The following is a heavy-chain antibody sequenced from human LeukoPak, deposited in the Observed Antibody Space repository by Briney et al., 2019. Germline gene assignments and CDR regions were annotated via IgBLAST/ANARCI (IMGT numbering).Heavy chain of an antibody. CDR1: GFTFDDYA. CDR2: ISWNSGSI. V-gene: IGHV3-9*01. J-gene: IGHJ1*01. Sequence: GGSLRLSCAASGFTFDDYAMHWVRQAPGKGLEWVSGISWNSGSIGYADSVKGRFTISRDNAKNSLYLQMNSLRAEDTALYYCAKDGGWGLLRYFQHWGQGTLVTVSS. D-gene: IGHD1-26*01. CDR3: AKDGGWGLLRYFQH.